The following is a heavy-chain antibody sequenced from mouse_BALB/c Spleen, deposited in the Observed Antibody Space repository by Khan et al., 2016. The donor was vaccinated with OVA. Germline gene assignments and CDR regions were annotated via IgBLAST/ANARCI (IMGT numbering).Heavy chain of an antibody. CDR2: ISYSGRT. J-gene: IGHJ2*01. V-gene: IGHV3-2*02. Sequence: EVQLQESGPGLVKPSQSLSLTCTVTGYSITSDYAWNWIRQFPGNKLEWMGYISYSGRTSYNPSPKRRISFTRDTSKNQFFLQLNSVTTEDTATYYWARSVTITTVVATDFDYWGQGTTLTVSS. CDR1: GYSITSDYA. CDR3: ARSVTITTVVATDFDY. D-gene: IGHD1-1*01.